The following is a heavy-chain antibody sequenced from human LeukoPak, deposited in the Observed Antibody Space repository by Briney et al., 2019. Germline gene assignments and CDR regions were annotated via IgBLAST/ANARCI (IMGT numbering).Heavy chain of an antibody. CDR2: INGGNGDT. V-gene: IGHV1-3*03. D-gene: IGHD3-10*01. CDR3: ARVSPMFRGPYSWNVFDL. Sequence: ASVKVSCKASGYTFNNYAIHWVRQAPGQRLEWMGWINGGNGDTKYSQDFQGRVTFSRDTSSTTAYMELNSLRFEDMAVYYCARVSPMFRGPYSWNVFDLWGQGTMVTVSS. J-gene: IGHJ3*01. CDR1: GYTFNNYA.